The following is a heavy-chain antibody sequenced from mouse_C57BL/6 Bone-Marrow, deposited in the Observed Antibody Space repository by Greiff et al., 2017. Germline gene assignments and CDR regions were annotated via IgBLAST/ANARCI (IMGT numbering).Heavy chain of an antibody. CDR1: GFNITDYY. Sequence: VQLQQSGAELVKPGASVKLSCTASGFNITDYYIHWVKQRTEQGLEWIGRIDPEDGETKYAPKFQDKATITADTSSNTAYLQLSSLTSEDTAVYYYTRSLIYYGTNYWGQGTTLTVSS. CDR3: TRSLIYYGTNY. D-gene: IGHD1-1*01. CDR2: IDPEDGET. V-gene: IGHV14-2*01. J-gene: IGHJ2*01.